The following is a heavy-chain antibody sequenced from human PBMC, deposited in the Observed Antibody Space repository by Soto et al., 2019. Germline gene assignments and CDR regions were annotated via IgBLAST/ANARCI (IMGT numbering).Heavy chain of an antibody. Sequence: QVQLVQSGADVKKPGSSVKVSCQASGVTFSSETLGWVRQAPGQGLEWVGGIIPLFGTASYAHKFQGRVTITADESTNTVYMELSSLRSADTAVYFCATELGENPASPFDAWGQGTLVTVSS. CDR3: ATELGENPASPFDA. V-gene: IGHV1-69*01. J-gene: IGHJ4*02. CDR1: GVTFSSET. D-gene: IGHD3-10*01. CDR2: IIPLFGTA.